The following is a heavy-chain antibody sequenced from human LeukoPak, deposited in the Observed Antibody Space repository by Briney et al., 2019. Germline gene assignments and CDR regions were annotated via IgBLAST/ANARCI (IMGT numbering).Heavy chain of an antibody. CDR2: IIPIFGTA. CDR3: ARDAYYDFWSGYL. J-gene: IGHJ4*02. V-gene: IGHV1-69*13. Sequence: SVKVSCTASGGTFSSYAVSWVRQAPGQGLEWMGGIIPIFGTANYAQKFQGRVTITADESTSTAYMELSSLRSEDTAVYYCARDAYYDFWSGYLWGQGTLVTVSS. CDR1: GGTFSSYA. D-gene: IGHD3-3*01.